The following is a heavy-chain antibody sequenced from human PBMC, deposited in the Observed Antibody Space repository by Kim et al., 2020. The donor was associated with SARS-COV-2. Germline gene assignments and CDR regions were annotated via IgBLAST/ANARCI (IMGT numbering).Heavy chain of an antibody. CDR2: IYYDGRST. V-gene: IGHV4-4*02. D-gene: IGHD2-8*02. Sequence: SETLSLTCAVSGGSITATNWWGWVRQPPGKGLEWIGEIYYDGRSTNYNPSLKSRVTISLDKSKTQFSLQVTSVTAADTAIYYCANRDCTRASCPYDYWGQGILVTVSS. CDR3: ANRDCTRASCPYDY. CDR1: GGSITATNW. J-gene: IGHJ4*02.